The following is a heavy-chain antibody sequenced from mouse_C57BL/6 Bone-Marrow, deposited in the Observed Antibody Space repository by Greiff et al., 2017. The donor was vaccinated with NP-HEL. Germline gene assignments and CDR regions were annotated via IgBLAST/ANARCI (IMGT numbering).Heavy chain of an antibody. CDR1: GYTFTDYY. CDR3: ARLITGY. V-gene: IGHV1-19*01. Sequence: LKESGPVLVKPGASVKMSCKASGYTFTDYYMNWVKQSHGKSLEWIGVINPYNGGTSYNQKFKGKATLTVDKSSSTAYMELNSLTSEDSAVYYCARLITGYWGQGTTLTVSS. CDR2: INPYNGGT. J-gene: IGHJ2*01.